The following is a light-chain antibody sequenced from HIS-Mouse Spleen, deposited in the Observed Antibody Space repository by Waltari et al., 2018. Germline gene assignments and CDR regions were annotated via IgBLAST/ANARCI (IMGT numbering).Light chain of an antibody. V-gene: IGKV1-8*01. J-gene: IGKJ3*01. CDR1: QGISSY. CDR3: QQYYSHPLT. Sequence: AIRMTQSPSSFSASTGDRVTITCRASQGISSYLAWYQQKPGKAPKLLIYAASTLQSGVPSRFSGSGSGTDFTLTISCLQSEDFATYYCQQYYSHPLTFGPGTKVDIK. CDR2: AAS.